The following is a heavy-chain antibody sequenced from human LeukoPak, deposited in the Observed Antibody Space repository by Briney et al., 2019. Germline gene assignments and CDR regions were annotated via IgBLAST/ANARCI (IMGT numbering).Heavy chain of an antibody. J-gene: IGHJ5*02. Sequence: GGSLRLSCAASGFTFSSYGMHWVRQAPGKGLEWVALIWYDGSNKYYADSVKGRFTISRDKSKNTLYLQMNSLRAEDTAVYYCARDPYGSGSNWFDPWGQGTLVTVSS. CDR2: IWYDGSNK. CDR1: GFTFSSYG. V-gene: IGHV3-33*01. D-gene: IGHD6-19*01. CDR3: ARDPYGSGSNWFDP.